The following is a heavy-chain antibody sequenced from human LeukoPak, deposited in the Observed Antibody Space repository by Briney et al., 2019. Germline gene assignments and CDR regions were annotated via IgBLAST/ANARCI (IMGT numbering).Heavy chain of an antibody. V-gene: IGHV4-59*12. CDR3: ARAALAVAGYNWFDP. J-gene: IGHJ5*02. CDR1: GGSISSYY. Sequence: SETLSLTCTVSGGSISSYYWSWIRQPPGKGLEWIGYIYYSGSTNYNPSLKSRVTISVDTSKNQFSLQLNSVTPEDTAVYYCARAALAVAGYNWFDPWGQGTLVTVSS. CDR2: IYYSGST. D-gene: IGHD6-19*01.